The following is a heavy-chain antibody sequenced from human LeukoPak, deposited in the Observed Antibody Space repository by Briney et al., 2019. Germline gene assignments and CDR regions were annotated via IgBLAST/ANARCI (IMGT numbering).Heavy chain of an antibody. CDR2: ISSSSSYI. V-gene: IGHV3-21*04. J-gene: IGHJ4*02. Sequence: GGSLRLSCAASGFTFSSYSMNWVRQAPGKGLEWVSSISSSSSYIYYADSVKGRFTISRDNSKNTLYLQMNSVRAEDTAVYYCTTRPLGSCSGNCCQGLDYWGQGTLVTVSS. CDR1: GFTFSSYS. D-gene: IGHD2-15*01. CDR3: TTRPLGSCSGNCCQGLDY.